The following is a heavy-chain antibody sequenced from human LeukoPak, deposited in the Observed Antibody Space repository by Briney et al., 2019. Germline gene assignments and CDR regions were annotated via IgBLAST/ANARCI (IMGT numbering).Heavy chain of an antibody. V-gene: IGHV3-7*01. CDR1: GFTFSSYW. CDR3: ARDEFFPFYLGPAAMNYYYYTDV. D-gene: IGHD2-2*01. Sequence: PGGSLRLSCAASGFTFSSYWMSWVRQAPGKGLEWVANIKQDGSEKYYVDSVKGRFTIFRDNAKNSLYLQMNSLRAEDTAVYYCARDEFFPFYLGPAAMNYYYYTDVWGKGTTVTVSS. J-gene: IGHJ6*03. CDR2: IKQDGSEK.